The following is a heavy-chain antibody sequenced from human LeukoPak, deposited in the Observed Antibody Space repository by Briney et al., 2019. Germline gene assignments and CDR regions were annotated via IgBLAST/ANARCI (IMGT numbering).Heavy chain of an antibody. J-gene: IGHJ4*02. V-gene: IGHV3-23*01. Sequence: PGGSLRLSCVASGFTFSSYAMSWVRLAPGKGLEWVSGVSGSGGSTYYADSVKGRFSISRDNSKNTLYLQMNSLGAEDTATYYCAKGVSLSGNYGSYRCVYFDNWGQGTLVTVSS. CDR3: AKGVSLSGNYGSYRCVYFDN. D-gene: IGHD3-22*01. CDR2: VSGSGGST. CDR1: GFTFSSYA.